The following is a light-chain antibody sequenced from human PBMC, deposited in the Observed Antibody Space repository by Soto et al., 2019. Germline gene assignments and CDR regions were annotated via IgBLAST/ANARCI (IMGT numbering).Light chain of an antibody. Sequence: ELVLTQSPATLSLSPGERATLSCRASQSVAGYLAWYQQKPGQGPKLLIYDSSTRATGTPARFRGSGSGTDFTLTISSIEPEDFAIYYCQHRSNWRMYTFGQGTKLEIK. CDR1: QSVAGY. CDR2: DSS. V-gene: IGKV3-11*01. J-gene: IGKJ2*01. CDR3: QHRSNWRMYT.